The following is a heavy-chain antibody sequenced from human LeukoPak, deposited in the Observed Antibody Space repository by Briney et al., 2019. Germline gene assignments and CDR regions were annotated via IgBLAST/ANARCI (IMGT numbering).Heavy chain of an antibody. J-gene: IGHJ4*02. CDR2: IYYSGST. V-gene: IGHV4-39*07. Sequence: PSETLSLTCTVSGGSLSSSSYYWGRIRQPPGKGLEWIGSIYYSGSTYYNPSLQSRVTISVDTSKNQFSLKLSSVTAADTAVYYCARGFVDVFSSCGGDCYPRYFDYWGQGTLVTVSS. CDR1: GGSLSSSSYY. CDR3: ARGFVDVFSSCGGDCYPRYFDY. D-gene: IGHD2-21*02.